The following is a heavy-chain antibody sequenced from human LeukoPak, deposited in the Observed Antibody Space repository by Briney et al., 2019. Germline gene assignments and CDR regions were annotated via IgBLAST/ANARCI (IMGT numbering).Heavy chain of an antibody. Sequence: ASVKVSCKASGGTFSSYAISWVRQAPGQGLEWMGGIIPIFGTANYAQKFQGRVTITTDESTSTAYMELSSLRSEDTAVYYCASGCSSTSCFLGYWGQGTLVTVSS. J-gene: IGHJ4*02. CDR2: IIPIFGTA. V-gene: IGHV1-69*05. D-gene: IGHD2-2*01. CDR1: GGTFSSYA. CDR3: ASGCSSTSCFLGY.